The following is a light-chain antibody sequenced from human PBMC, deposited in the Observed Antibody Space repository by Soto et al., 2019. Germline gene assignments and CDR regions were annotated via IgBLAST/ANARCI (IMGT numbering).Light chain of an antibody. Sequence: EIVLTQSPGFLSLSPGERATLSCRASQSVDSSFFAWYQQKPGQAPRLLLYGASKRATGIPDRFSGSGSGTDFTLTIIRLEPEDFAVYYCQQYVSSVTFGQGTKVEIK. J-gene: IGKJ1*01. CDR3: QQYVSSVT. CDR1: QSVDSSF. CDR2: GAS. V-gene: IGKV3-20*01.